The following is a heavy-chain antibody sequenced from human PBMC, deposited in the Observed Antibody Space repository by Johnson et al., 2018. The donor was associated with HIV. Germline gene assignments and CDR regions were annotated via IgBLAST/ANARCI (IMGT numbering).Heavy chain of an antibody. CDR1: GIIVTGNF. Sequence: MLLVESGGGLVQPGGSLRLSCAASGIIVTGNFMSWVRQAPGKGLEWVSVINAGVDTYYADSVKRRFTISRDNSMNTLYLQLTSLRAEDTALFYCACLAVRGSAGAFDIWGQGTLVTVSS. V-gene: IGHV3-66*02. J-gene: IGHJ3*02. CDR2: INAGVDT. D-gene: IGHD3-10*01. CDR3: ACLAVRGSAGAFDI.